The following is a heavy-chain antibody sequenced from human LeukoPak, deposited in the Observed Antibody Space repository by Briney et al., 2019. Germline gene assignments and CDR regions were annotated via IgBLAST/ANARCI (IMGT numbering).Heavy chain of an antibody. CDR1: GFTFSNYW. D-gene: IGHD2-2*01. CDR2: INSDGSST. CDR3: ARDWWGYCSSTSCYGDAFDI. J-gene: IGHJ3*02. Sequence: GGSLRLSCAASGFTFSNYWMHWVLQAPGKGLVWLSRINSDGSSTSYADSVKGRFTISRDNAKNTLYLQMNSLRAEDTAVYYCARDWWGYCSSTSCYGDAFDIWGQGTMVTVSS. V-gene: IGHV3-74*01.